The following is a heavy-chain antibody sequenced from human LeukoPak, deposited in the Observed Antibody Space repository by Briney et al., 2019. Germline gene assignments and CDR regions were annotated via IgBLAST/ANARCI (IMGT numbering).Heavy chain of an antibody. Sequence: GGSLRLSCAASGFTFSSYSMNWVRQARGKGREWVSSISSSSSYIYYADSVKGRFTISRDNAKNSLYLQMNSLRAEDTAVYSCARADWSGKPSGDWGHGTLVTVSS. V-gene: IGHV3-21*01. J-gene: IGHJ4*01. CDR2: ISSSSSYI. CDR1: GFTFSSYS. D-gene: IGHD3-3*01. CDR3: ARADWSGKPSGD.